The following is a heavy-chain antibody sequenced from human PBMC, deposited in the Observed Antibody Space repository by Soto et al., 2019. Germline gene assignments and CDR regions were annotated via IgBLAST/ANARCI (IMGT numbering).Heavy chain of an antibody. CDR1: GDSVTSRNW. CDR3: ARVPEIGYDFWSGDPGVAFDI. V-gene: IGHV4-4*02. D-gene: IGHD3-3*01. J-gene: IGHJ3*02. Sequence: QVQLQESGPGLVKPSGTLSLTCAVSGDSVTSRNWWSWLRQPPGKGLEWIGEIYHSGSTNYNPSLKTRVTISLDRSNNQISLRLNSVTAADTAVYYCARVPEIGYDFWSGDPGVAFDIWGIGTMVIVSS. CDR2: IYHSGST.